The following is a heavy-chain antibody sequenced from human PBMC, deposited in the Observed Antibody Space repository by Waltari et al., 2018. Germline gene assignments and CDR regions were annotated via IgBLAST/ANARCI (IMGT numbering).Heavy chain of an antibody. Sequence: QVQLQESGPGLVKPSETLSLTCAVSGYSISSGYYWGWIRQPPGKGLEWIGSIYHRGSTYYNPSLKSRVTISVDTSKNQFSLKLSSVTAADTAVYYCARGGSSSSGGNFDYWGQGTLVTVSS. D-gene: IGHD6-6*01. CDR1: GYSISSGYY. CDR2: IYHRGST. V-gene: IGHV4-38-2*01. CDR3: ARGGSSSSGGNFDY. J-gene: IGHJ4*02.